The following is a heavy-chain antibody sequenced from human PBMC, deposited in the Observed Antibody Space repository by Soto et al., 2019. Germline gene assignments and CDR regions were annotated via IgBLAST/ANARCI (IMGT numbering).Heavy chain of an antibody. CDR3: ARDPSYYGSGSYYYFDC. CDR1: GGSISSYY. CDR2: IYCSGST. Sequence: SETLSLTCTVSGGSISSYYWSWIRQPPGKGLEWIGYIYCSGSTNYNPSLKSRVTISVDTSKNQFSLKLSSVTAADTAVYYCARDPSYYGSGSYYYFDCWGQGTLVTVSS. D-gene: IGHD3-10*01. V-gene: IGHV4-59*01. J-gene: IGHJ4*02.